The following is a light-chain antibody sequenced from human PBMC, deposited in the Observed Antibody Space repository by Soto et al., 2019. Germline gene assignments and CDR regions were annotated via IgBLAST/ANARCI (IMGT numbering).Light chain of an antibody. CDR3: QQYHNSPPT. Sequence: ETVMTQSPATLSVSPGERATLSCRASQSISSNLAWFQQKPGQAPRLLIYGASSRATGIPDRFSGGGSGTDFTLTISRLEPEDFAVYYCQQYHNSPPTFGQGAKV. V-gene: IGKV3D-15*01. J-gene: IGKJ1*01. CDR1: QSISSN. CDR2: GAS.